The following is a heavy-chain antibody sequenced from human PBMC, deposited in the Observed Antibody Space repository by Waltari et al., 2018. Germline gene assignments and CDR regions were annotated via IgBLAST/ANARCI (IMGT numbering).Heavy chain of an antibody. J-gene: IGHJ4*02. CDR3: ASGGKWLPESPFDC. D-gene: IGHD5-12*01. CDR2: IYSGGST. CDR1: GFTVSSNY. Sequence: EVQLVESGGGLIQPGGSLRLSCAASGFTVSSNYMSWVRQAPGKGLDWVPNIYSGGSTFYAESVNGRFTISRDNSKNTLYLQMNSLSAEETAVYYCASGGKWLPESPFDCWGQGTLVTGSS. V-gene: IGHV3-53*01.